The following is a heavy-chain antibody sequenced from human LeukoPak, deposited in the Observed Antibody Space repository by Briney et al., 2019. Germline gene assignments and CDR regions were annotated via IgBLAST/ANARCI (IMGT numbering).Heavy chain of an antibody. CDR1: GGSFSDYY. CDR3: ARVDTAMSAFDP. Sequence: PSETLSLTCAVYGGSFSDYYWSWIRQPPGKGLEWIGQINHSGTTNYNPSLKSRVTISVDTSRNQFSLKLSSVTAAGTAVYYCARVDTAMSAFDPWGQGTLVTVSS. V-gene: IGHV4-34*01. J-gene: IGHJ5*02. CDR2: INHSGTT. D-gene: IGHD5-18*01.